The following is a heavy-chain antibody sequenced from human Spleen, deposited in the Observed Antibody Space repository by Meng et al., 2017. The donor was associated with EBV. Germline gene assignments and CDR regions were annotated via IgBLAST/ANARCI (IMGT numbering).Heavy chain of an antibody. Sequence: QLVQPGAEGKKPGASVNVYSTPFNNPFSIFGGNWVRQAPGQGLEWMGWISAYDGYTDYAKKFQGRLTMTTDTSTTTAYMELQSLTYDDTAVYYCATTQGLANCFDPWGQGTLVTVSS. J-gene: IGHJ5*02. D-gene: IGHD6-19*01. CDR3: ATTQGLANCFDP. V-gene: IGHV1-18*01. CDR1: NNPFSIFG. CDR2: ISAYDGYT.